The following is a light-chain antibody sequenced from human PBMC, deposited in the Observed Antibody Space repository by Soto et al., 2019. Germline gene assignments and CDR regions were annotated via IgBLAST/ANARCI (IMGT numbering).Light chain of an antibody. V-gene: IGKV1-5*01. CDR3: QQYKSFSPYT. CDR2: DAF. CDR1: QSISTY. J-gene: IGKJ2*01. Sequence: DIPMTQFPSTLSASVGDRVTITCRASQSISTYLAWYQVKPGTAPKLLVYDAFTLESGVPSRFSGSGSGTEFTLTISSLQPGDFAAYYCQQYKSFSPYTFGQGTKLEIK.